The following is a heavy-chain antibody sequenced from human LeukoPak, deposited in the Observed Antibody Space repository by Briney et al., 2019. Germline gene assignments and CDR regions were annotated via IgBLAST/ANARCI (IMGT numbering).Heavy chain of an antibody. J-gene: IGHJ5*02. V-gene: IGHV4-39*07. Sequence: PSETLSLTCTVSGGSISSSSYYWGWIRQPPGKGLEWIGSIYYSGSTYYNPSLKSRVTISVDTSKNQFSLKLSSVTAADTAVYYCARAAPYYYGSSAYFLIESRWFDPWGQGTLVTVSS. CDR1: GGSISSSSYY. CDR3: ARAAPYYYGSSAYFLIESRWFDP. CDR2: IYYSGST. D-gene: IGHD3-22*01.